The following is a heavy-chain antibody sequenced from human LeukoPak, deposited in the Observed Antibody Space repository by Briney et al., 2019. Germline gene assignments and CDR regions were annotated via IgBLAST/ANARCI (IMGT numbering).Heavy chain of an antibody. CDR2: INPNSGGT. V-gene: IGHV1-2*02. Sequence: ASVKVSCKASGYSFTTYAMNWVRQAPGQGLEWMGWINPNSGGTNYAQKFQGRVTMTRDTSISTAYMELSRLRSDDTAVYYCARFPRSSTSQATFDYWGQGTLVTVSS. CDR1: GYSFTTYA. D-gene: IGHD2-2*01. J-gene: IGHJ4*02. CDR3: ARFPRSSTSQATFDY.